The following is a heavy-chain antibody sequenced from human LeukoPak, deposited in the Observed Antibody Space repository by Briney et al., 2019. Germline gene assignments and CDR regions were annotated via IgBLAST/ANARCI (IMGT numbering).Heavy chain of an antibody. J-gene: IGHJ3*02. CDR3: ARDPLNRLWAFDI. Sequence: TSETLSLTCTVSGGSISSSSYYWSWIRQPAGKGLEWIGRIYTSGSTNYNPSLKSRVTISVDTSKNQFSLKLSSVTAADTAVYYCARDPLNRLWAFDIWGQGTMVTVSS. CDR2: IYTSGST. V-gene: IGHV4-61*02. D-gene: IGHD3-16*01. CDR1: GGSISSSSYY.